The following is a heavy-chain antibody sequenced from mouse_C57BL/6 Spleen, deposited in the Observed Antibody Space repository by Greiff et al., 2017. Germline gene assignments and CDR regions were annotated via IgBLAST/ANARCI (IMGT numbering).Heavy chain of an antibody. CDR2: IDPEDGDT. Sequence: VQLQQSGAELVRPGASVKLSCTASGFNIKDYYMHWVKQRPEQGLEWIGRIDPEDGDTEYAPKFQGKATMTADTASNTASLQLSSLTSEDTAVYYCTTLGNSPHDEGFAYWGQGTLVTVSA. J-gene: IGHJ3*01. D-gene: IGHD2-12*01. CDR1: GFNIKDYY. CDR3: TTLGNSPHDEGFAY. V-gene: IGHV14-1*01.